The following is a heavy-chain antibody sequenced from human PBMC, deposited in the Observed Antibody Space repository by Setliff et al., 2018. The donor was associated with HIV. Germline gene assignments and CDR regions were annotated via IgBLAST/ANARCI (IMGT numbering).Heavy chain of an antibody. CDR3: ARERGGLRSPFDY. CDR2: IIPILGIA. J-gene: IGHJ4*02. CDR1: GGTFSSYA. D-gene: IGHD2-15*01. V-gene: IGHV1-69*10. Sequence: SVKVSCKASGGTFSSYAISWVRQAPGQGLEWMGGIIPILGIANYAQKFQGRVTITADESTSTAYMELSSLRSEDTAVYYCARERGGLRSPFDYWGQGTRVTVSS.